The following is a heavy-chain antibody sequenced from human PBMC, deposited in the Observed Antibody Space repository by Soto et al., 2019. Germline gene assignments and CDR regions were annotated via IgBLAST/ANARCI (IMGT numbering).Heavy chain of an antibody. J-gene: IGHJ5*02. CDR1: GFTFSTYA. Sequence: GGSLRLSCAASGFTFSTYAMTWVRQAPGKGLEWVSTISGSGATTYDADSVKGRFTISRDNAKNTLYLQMNSLRAEDTAVYFCAKGGSFSVFDPWGQGTLVTVSS. CDR3: AKGGSFSVFDP. D-gene: IGHD2-15*01. CDR2: ISGSGATT. V-gene: IGHV3-23*01.